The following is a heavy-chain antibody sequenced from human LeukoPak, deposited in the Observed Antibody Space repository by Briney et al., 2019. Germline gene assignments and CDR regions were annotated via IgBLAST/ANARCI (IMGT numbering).Heavy chain of an antibody. CDR1: GFTFSKYD. Sequence: GGSLRLSCAASGFTFSKYDMNWVRQAPGKGLEWVSCIRSSSSTIYYADSVKGRFTVSRDNAKNSLYLQMSSLRDEDTAVYYCARDQDNAFDSWGQGTLVTVSS. J-gene: IGHJ4*02. CDR2: IRSSSSTI. CDR3: ARDQDNAFDS. D-gene: IGHD1-1*01. V-gene: IGHV3-48*02.